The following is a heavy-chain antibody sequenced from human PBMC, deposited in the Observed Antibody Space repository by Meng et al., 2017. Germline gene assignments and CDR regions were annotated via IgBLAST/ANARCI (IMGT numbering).Heavy chain of an antibody. D-gene: IGHD3-22*01. V-gene: IGHV3-21*01. CDR2: ISSSSSYI. J-gene: IGHJ4*02. CDR3: ARDSGSGYYQYYFDY. CDR1: GFTFSSYS. Sequence: RGSLRLSCAASGFTFSSYSMNWVRQAPGKGLEWVSSISSSSSYIYYADSVKGRFTISRDNAKNSLYLQMNSLRAEDTAVYYCARDSGSGYYQYYFDYWGQGTLVTVSS.